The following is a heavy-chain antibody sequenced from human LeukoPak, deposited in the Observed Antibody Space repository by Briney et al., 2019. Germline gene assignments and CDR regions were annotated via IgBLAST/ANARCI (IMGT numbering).Heavy chain of an antibody. CDR3: AKDPYYDSSGYDLFDY. Sequence: PGGSLRLSCAASGFTFSSYAMSWVRQASGKGLEWVSAISGSGGSTYYADSVKGRFTISRDNSKNTLYLQMNSLRAEDTAVYYCAKDPYYDSSGYDLFDYWGQGTLVTVSS. CDR2: ISGSGGST. V-gene: IGHV3-23*01. J-gene: IGHJ4*02. CDR1: GFTFSSYA. D-gene: IGHD3-22*01.